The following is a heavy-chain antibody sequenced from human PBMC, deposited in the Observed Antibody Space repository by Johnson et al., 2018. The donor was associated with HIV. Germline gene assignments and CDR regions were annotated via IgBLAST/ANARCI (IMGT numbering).Heavy chain of an antibody. D-gene: IGHD3-22*01. CDR1: GFTFDDYD. CDR3: ARDEGIVVVSHAFDI. J-gene: IGHJ3*02. CDR2: INWNGGST. V-gene: IGHV3-20*04. Sequence: EQLVESGGGVVQPGGSLRLSCAASGFTFDDYDLSWVRQVPGKGLEWVSGINWNGGSTDYSDSMKGRFTISRDNAKNSLYLQMNSLRAEDTAVYYCARDEGIVVVSHAFDIWGQGTMVTVSS.